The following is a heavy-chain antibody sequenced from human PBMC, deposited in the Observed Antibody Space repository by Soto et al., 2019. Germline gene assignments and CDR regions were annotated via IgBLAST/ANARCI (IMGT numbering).Heavy chain of an antibody. Sequence: ASVKVSCKASGDTFTSYGISWVRQAPGQGLEWMGWISAYNGNTNYAQKLQGRVTMTTDTSTSTAYMELRSLRSDDTAVYYCASIAVADYWFDPWGQGTLVTVSS. V-gene: IGHV1-18*01. CDR2: ISAYNGNT. J-gene: IGHJ5*02. D-gene: IGHD6-19*01. CDR3: ASIAVADYWFDP. CDR1: GDTFTSYG.